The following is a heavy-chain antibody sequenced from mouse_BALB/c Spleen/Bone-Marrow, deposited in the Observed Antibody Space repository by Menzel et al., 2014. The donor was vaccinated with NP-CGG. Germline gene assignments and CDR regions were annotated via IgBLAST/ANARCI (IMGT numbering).Heavy chain of an antibody. CDR2: ISNGGGST. D-gene: IGHD2-3*01. J-gene: IGHJ3*01. V-gene: IGHV5-12*02. CDR1: GFTFSDYY. Sequence: DVKLVESGGGLVQPGGSLKLSCATSGFTFSDYYMYWVRQTPEKRLEWVAYISNGGGSTYYPDTVKGRFTISRDNAKNTLYLQMSRLKSEDTAMYYCARPLYDGYYVTYWGQGTLVTVSP. CDR3: ARPLYDGYYVTY.